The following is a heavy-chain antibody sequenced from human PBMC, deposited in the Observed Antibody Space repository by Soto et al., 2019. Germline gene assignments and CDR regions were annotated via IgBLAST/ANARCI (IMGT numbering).Heavy chain of an antibody. CDR1: GGSISSGGYY. Sequence: SETLSLTCTVSGGSISSGGYYWSWIRQHPGKGLEWIGYIYYSGSTYYNPSLKSRVTISVDTSKNQFSLKLSSVTAADTAVYYCARDAARRGVGWFDPWGQGTLVTVS. CDR3: ARDAARRGVGWFDP. V-gene: IGHV4-31*03. CDR2: IYYSGST. J-gene: IGHJ5*02. D-gene: IGHD6-6*01.